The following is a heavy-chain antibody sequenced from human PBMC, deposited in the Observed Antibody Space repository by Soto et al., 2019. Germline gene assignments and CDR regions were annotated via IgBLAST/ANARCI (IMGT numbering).Heavy chain of an antibody. CDR3: TTTPDSSGPHEY. CDR1: GFTFSDYH. J-gene: IGHJ4*02. Sequence: GGSLRLSCAGSGFTFSDYHMDWVRQAPGKGLEWIGRIRNKPRSYTTEYAASVKARFTVSRGDSKNSVYLQMNSLKTEDSAVYYCTTTPDSSGPHEYWGQGTLVTV. V-gene: IGHV3-72*01. CDR2: IRNKPRSYTT. D-gene: IGHD3-22*01.